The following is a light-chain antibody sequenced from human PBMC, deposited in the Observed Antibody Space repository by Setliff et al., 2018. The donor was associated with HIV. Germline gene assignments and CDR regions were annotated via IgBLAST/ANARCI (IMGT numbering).Light chain of an antibody. CDR2: DVS. Sequence: LTQPRSVSGSPGQSVTISCTGTSSDVGNYNYVSWYQQHPGKAPKLMIYDVSKRPSGVPDRFSGSKSGNTASLTISGLQAEDEADYYCCSYAGSYTLGVFGTGTKVTVL. CDR1: SSDVGNYNY. V-gene: IGLV2-11*01. J-gene: IGLJ1*01. CDR3: CSYAGSYTLGV.